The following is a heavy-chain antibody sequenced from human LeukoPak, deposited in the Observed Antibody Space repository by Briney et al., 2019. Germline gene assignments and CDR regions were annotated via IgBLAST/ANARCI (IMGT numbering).Heavy chain of an antibody. J-gene: IGHJ4*02. CDR2: IGGSGGST. Sequence: GGSLRLSCAASGFTFRSYAMSWVRQAPGKGLEWVSAIGGSGGSTYYADSVKGRFTISRDNSKNTLYLQMNSLRAEDTAVYYCAEDQRGYGGKNFGYWGQGTLVTVSS. CDR3: AEDQRGYGGKNFGY. CDR1: GFTFRSYA. D-gene: IGHD4-23*01. V-gene: IGHV3-23*01.